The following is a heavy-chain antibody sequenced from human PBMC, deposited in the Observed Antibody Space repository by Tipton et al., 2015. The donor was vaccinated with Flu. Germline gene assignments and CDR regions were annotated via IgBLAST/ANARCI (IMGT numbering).Heavy chain of an antibody. D-gene: IGHD3-10*01. CDR2: IYPGDSDT. CDR3: VRVVGELNIGEYFDN. Sequence: QLVQSGAEVKEPGESLKISCQGSGYNFAYYWIAWVRQMSGDGPELMGIIYPGDSDTRYSPSFRGQVTISADTSVSAAYLQWENLEASDSAIYYCVRVVGELNIGEYFDNWGRGTLVTVSS. J-gene: IGHJ1*01. CDR1: GYNFAYYW. V-gene: IGHV5-51*01.